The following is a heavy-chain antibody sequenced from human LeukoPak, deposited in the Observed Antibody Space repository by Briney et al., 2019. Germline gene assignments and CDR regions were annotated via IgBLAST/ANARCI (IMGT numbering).Heavy chain of an antibody. CDR3: ARAHSGYYPFDY. V-gene: IGHV1-69*05. Sequence: SVKVSCKASGGTFSSYAISWVRQAPGQGLEWMGRIIPIFGGANYAQKFQGRVTITTDESTSTAYMELSSLRYEDTAVYYCARAHSGYYPFDYWGQGTLVTVSS. CDR2: IIPIFGGA. J-gene: IGHJ4*02. CDR1: GGTFSSYA. D-gene: IGHD3-22*01.